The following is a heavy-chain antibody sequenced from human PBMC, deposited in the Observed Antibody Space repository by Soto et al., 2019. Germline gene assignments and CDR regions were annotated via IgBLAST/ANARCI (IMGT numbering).Heavy chain of an antibody. V-gene: IGHV4-34*01. D-gene: IGHD2-15*01. Sequence: XEXLSLTCAMYGGXSSDYHSIWIRQPPGKGLEWIGEVGSTNYNPSLKSRVTMSLDTSNNQFSLKLSSLTAADTAVYYCARRPKAIVVPNYWGQGTLVTVSS. CDR3: ARRPKAIVVPNY. CDR1: GGXSSDYH. CDR2: VGST. J-gene: IGHJ4*02.